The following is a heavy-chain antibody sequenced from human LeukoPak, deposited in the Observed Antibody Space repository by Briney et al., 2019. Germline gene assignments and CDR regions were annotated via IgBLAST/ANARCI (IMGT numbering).Heavy chain of an antibody. D-gene: IGHD3-16*01. CDR3: SRENGAFSPFGY. CDR1: GGSITNTNW. J-gene: IGHJ4*02. CDR2: ISLTGLT. Sequence: PSGTLSLTCGVSGGSITNTNWWSWVRQPPGQGLEWIGEISLTGLTHYNPSLESRVTVSLDKSKNQLSLNMTSVTAADTAVYFCSRENGAFSPFGYWGQGILVTVLS. V-gene: IGHV4-4*02.